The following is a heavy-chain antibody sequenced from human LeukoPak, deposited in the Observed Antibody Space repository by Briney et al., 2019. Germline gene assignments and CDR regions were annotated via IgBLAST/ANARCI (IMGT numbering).Heavy chain of an antibody. CDR2: IIPIFGTA. CDR3: ARGMGSTRNYYYYYMDV. Sequence: SVKVSCKAPGGTFSSYAISWVRQAPGQGLEWMGGIIPIFGTANYAQKFQGRVTITTDESTSTAYMELSSLRSEDTAVYYCARGMGSTRNYYYYYMDVWGKGTTVTVSS. V-gene: IGHV1-69*05. CDR1: GGTFSSYA. J-gene: IGHJ6*03. D-gene: IGHD2-2*01.